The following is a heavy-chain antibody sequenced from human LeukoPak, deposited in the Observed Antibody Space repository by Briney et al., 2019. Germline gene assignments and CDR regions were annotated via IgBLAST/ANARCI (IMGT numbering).Heavy chain of an antibody. J-gene: IGHJ6*02. Sequence: GGSLRLSCAASGFTFSDYYMSWIRQAPGKGLEWVSYISSSSSYTNYADSVKGRFTISRDNAKNSLYLQMNSLRAEDTAVYYCARAPHYSSYGPYYYGMDVWGQGTTVTVSS. CDR3: ARAPHYSSYGPYYYGMDV. CDR1: GFTFSDYY. CDR2: ISSSSSYT. D-gene: IGHD4-11*01. V-gene: IGHV3-11*06.